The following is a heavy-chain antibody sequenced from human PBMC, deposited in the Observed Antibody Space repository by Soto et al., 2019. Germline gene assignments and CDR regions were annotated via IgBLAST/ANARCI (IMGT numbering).Heavy chain of an antibody. V-gene: IGHV1-46*01. CDR3: ERDRQQLGIDY. Sequence: QVQLVQSGAEVKKPGASVKVSCKASGYTFTSYYMHWVRQAPGQGLEWMGIINPSGGSTSYAQKFQGRVTMTRDTSTSTVYMELSSLRSEDTAVYYCERDRQQLGIDYWGQGTLVTVSS. J-gene: IGHJ4*02. D-gene: IGHD6-13*01. CDR2: INPSGGST. CDR1: GYTFTSYY.